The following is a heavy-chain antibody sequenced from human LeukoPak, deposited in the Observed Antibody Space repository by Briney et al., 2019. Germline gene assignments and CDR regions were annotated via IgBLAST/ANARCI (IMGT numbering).Heavy chain of an antibody. J-gene: IGHJ4*02. CDR3: ARDIVVVPAAIGIDY. D-gene: IGHD2-2*02. CDR1: GYTFTSYG. CDR2: ISAYNGNT. Sequence: ASVKVSCTASGYTFTSYGISWVRQAPGQGLEWMGWISAYNGNTNYAQKLQGRVTMTTDTSTSTAYMELRSLRSDDTAVYYCARDIVVVPAAIGIDYWGQGTLVTVSS. V-gene: IGHV1-18*01.